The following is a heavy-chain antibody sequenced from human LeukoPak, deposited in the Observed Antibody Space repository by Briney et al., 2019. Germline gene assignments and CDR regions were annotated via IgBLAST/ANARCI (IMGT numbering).Heavy chain of an antibody. J-gene: IGHJ4*02. CDR2: IKQDGSEK. V-gene: IGHV3-7*01. CDR3: ASYYYDSSGVGPFDY. Sequence: PGGSLRLSCAASGFTVSSNYTSWVRQAPGKGLEWVANIKQDGSEKYYVDSVKGRFTISRDNAKNSLYLQMNSLRAEDTAVYYCASYYYDSSGVGPFDYWGQGTLVTVSS. D-gene: IGHD3-22*01. CDR1: GFTVSSNY.